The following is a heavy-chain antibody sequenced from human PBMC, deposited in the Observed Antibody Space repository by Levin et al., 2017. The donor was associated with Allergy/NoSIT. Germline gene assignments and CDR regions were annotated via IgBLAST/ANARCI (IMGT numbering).Heavy chain of an antibody. CDR1: GFTFSSYA. CDR2: ISYDGSNK. V-gene: IGHV3-30*04. Sequence: GGSLRLSCAASGFTFSSYAMHWVRQAPGKGLEWVAVISYDGSNKYYADSVKGRFTISRDNSKNTLYLQMNSLRTEDTAVYYCARGGIAVEAFDIWGQGTMVTVSS. D-gene: IGHD6-19*01. CDR3: ARGGIAVEAFDI. J-gene: IGHJ3*02.